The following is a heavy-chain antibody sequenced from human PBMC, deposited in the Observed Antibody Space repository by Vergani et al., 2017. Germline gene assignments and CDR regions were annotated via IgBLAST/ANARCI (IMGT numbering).Heavy chain of an antibody. J-gene: IGHJ5*02. Sequence: QVQLVQSGAEVKKPGASVKVSCKASGYTFTSYAMHWVRQAPGQRLEWMGWINPNSGGTNYAQTFQGRVTMTRDTSISTAYMELSRLRSDDTAVYYCAREWRRSRGLFDPWGQGTLVTVSS. D-gene: IGHD1-26*01. CDR3: AREWRRSRGLFDP. CDR2: INPNSGGT. V-gene: IGHV1-2*02. CDR1: GYTFTSYA.